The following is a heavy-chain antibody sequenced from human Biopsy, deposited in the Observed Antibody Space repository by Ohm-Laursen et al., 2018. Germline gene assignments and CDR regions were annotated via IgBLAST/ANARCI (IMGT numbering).Heavy chain of an antibody. J-gene: IGHJ2*01. D-gene: IGHD6-19*01. CDR1: GFTFGHYA. V-gene: IGHV3-33*04. CDR2: IWYDGTNE. CDR3: ARGLSSGWYGYFDV. Sequence: SLRLSCTASGFTFGHYAMHWVRQAPGKGLEWISLIWYDGTNEDYADSVKGRFTSSRDNSKNTLYLQINTLTLEDTAFYYCARGLSSGWYGYFDVWGRGTLVTVSS.